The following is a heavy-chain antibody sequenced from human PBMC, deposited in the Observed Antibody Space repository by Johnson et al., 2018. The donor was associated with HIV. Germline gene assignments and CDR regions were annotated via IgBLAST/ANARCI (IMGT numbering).Heavy chain of an antibody. CDR2: IRYDGSNK. D-gene: IGHD3-22*01. CDR3: AKAGDYYDSSGYYDAFDI. CDR1: GFTFSSYG. J-gene: IGHJ3*02. V-gene: IGHV3-30*02. Sequence: QVQLVESGGGVVQPGGSLRLSCAASGFTFSSYGMHWVRQAPGKGLEWVAFIRYDGSNKYYADSVKGRFTISRDNSKNTLYLQMNSLRAEDKAVYYCAKAGDYYDSSGYYDAFDIWGQGTMVTVSS.